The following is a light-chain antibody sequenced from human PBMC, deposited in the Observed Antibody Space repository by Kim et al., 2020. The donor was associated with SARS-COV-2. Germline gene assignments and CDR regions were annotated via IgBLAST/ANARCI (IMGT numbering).Light chain of an antibody. CDR3: QSYDSSKDCV. V-gene: IGLV6-57*03. Sequence: KTVTLSCTRGSGSIASSYVHWYQQRPGSAPGTVIYDDNERPSGVPDRFSGSIDSSSNTASLTISGLRTEDEADYYCQSYDSSKDCVFGGGTQLTVL. CDR2: DDN. CDR1: SGSIASSY. J-gene: IGLJ3*02.